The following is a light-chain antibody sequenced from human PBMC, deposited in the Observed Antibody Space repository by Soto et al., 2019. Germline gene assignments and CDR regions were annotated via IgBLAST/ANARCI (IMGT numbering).Light chain of an antibody. CDR3: HQRQSGPRT. CDR1: QTLSNR. J-gene: IGKJ1*01. CDR2: VTS. V-gene: IGKV3-11*01. Sequence: EIVLTQSPATLSSFPGERVTLSCRASQTLSNRLAWYQHKPGQAPRLLIYVTSNRATGIPARFSGSGSGTDYTLTISSLEPEDSAVYYCHQRQSGPRTFGQGTKVEIK.